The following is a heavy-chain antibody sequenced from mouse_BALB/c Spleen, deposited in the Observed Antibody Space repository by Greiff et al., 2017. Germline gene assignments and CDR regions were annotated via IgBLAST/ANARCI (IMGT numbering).Heavy chain of an antibody. J-gene: IGHJ4*01. CDR3: ARAGFYDYDGGYAMDY. Sequence: QVQLQQSGAELAKPGASVKMSCKASGYTFTSYWMHWVKQRPGQGLEWIGYINPSTGYTEYNQKFKDKATLTADKSSSTAYMQLSSLTSEDSAVYYCARAGFYDYDGGYAMDYWGQGTSVTVSS. CDR2: INPSTGYT. D-gene: IGHD2-4*01. CDR1: GYTFTSYW. V-gene: IGHV1-7*01.